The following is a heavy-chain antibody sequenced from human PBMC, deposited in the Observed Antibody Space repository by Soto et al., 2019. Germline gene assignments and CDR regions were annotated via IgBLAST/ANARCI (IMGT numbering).Heavy chain of an antibody. J-gene: IGHJ4*02. CDR3: ARGPWTQEDPKYYFDF. V-gene: IGHV1-69*01. CDR1: GGTFDTFA. Sequence: QVQLVQSGAEVKKPGSSVKVSCKASGGTFDTFAFSWVRQAPGQGLEWLGGIIPVLGRANYAQRFQDRVSASADGSTSTAFMELSSLNSDDTAVYYCARGPWTQEDPKYYFDFWGQGTLVTVSS. CDR2: IIPVLGRA. D-gene: IGHD5-18*01.